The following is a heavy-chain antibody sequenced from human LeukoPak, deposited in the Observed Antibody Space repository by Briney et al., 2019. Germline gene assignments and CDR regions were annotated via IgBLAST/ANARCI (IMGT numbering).Heavy chain of an antibody. Sequence: SETLSLTCAVSGGSFSGFYWSWIRRPPGKGLEWIGEISHSGRTNYNPSLKSRVTVSVDTSKNQFSLKLSSVTAADTAVYYCARAYGGLYYYYYYMDVWGKGTTVTISS. CDR1: GGSFSGFY. CDR3: ARAYGGLYYYYYYMDV. J-gene: IGHJ6*03. V-gene: IGHV4-34*01. CDR2: ISHSGRT. D-gene: IGHD4-23*01.